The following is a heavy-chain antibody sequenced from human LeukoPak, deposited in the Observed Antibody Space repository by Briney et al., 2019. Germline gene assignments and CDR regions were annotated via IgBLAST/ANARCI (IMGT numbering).Heavy chain of an antibody. CDR2: MNPNSGNT. V-gene: IGHV1-8*01. D-gene: IGHD6-19*01. CDR1: GYTFNSYD. Sequence: ASVKVSCKASGYTFNSYDINWVRQASGQGLEWMGWMNPNSGNTGSAQKFQGRVTMTRNTTISTAYMELSSLRSEDTAVYYCARGVKWQWLVRFYGMDVWGQGTTVTVSS. CDR3: ARGVKWQWLVRFYGMDV. J-gene: IGHJ6*02.